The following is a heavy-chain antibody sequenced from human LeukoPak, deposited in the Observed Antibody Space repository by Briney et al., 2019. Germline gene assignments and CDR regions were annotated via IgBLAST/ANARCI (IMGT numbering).Heavy chain of an antibody. CDR3: ARVWDKADY. V-gene: IGHV3-74*01. CDR2: INGDASSI. D-gene: IGHD1-26*01. J-gene: IGHJ4*02. CDR1: GFTFSNYW. Sequence: GGSLRLSCAASGFTFSNYWMQWVRQAPGKGLVWASRINGDASSISYADSVKGRFTISRDNTKNTLYLQMNSLRVEDTAVYYCARVWDKADYWGQGTQVTVSS.